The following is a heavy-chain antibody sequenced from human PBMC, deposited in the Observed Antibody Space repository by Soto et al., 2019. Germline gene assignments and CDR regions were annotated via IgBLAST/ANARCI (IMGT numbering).Heavy chain of an antibody. CDR2: IYPGDSDT. J-gene: IGHJ5*02. V-gene: IGHV5-51*01. D-gene: IGHD3-9*01. CDR1: GYSFTSYW. CDR3: ARRHYDILTGRPSSSDP. Sequence: PGESLKISCKGSGYSFTSYWIGWVRQMPGKGLEWMGIIYPGDSDTRYSPSFQGQVTISADKSISTAYLQWSSLKASDTAMYYCARRHYDILTGRPSSSDPWGQGTLVTGSS.